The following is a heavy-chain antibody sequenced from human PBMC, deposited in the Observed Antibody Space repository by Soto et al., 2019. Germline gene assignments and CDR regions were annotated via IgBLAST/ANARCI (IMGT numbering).Heavy chain of an antibody. CDR2: ISAYNGNT. J-gene: IGHJ5*02. D-gene: IGHD2-8*01. CDR3: ARENIVIMVYATPWFGP. V-gene: IGHV1-18*01. Sequence: ASVKVSSKASGYTFTSYGISWVRQAPGQGLEWMGWISAYNGNTNYAQKLQGRVTMTTDTSTSTAHMELRSLRSDDTAVYYSARENIVIMVYATPWFGPKRQGTLVTVSS. CDR1: GYTFTSYG.